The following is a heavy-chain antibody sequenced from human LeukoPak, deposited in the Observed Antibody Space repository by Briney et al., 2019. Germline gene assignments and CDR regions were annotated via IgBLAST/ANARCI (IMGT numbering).Heavy chain of an antibody. V-gene: IGHV5-51*01. CDR3: ARVGYYDSSAPGGPFDI. Sequence: HGESLKISCKGSGYSFTSYWIGWVRQMPGKGLEWMGIIYPGDSDTRYSPSFQGQVTISADKSISTAYLQWSSLKASDTAMYYCARVGYYDSSAPGGPFDIWGQGTMVTVSS. CDR1: GYSFTSYW. CDR2: IYPGDSDT. D-gene: IGHD3-22*01. J-gene: IGHJ3*02.